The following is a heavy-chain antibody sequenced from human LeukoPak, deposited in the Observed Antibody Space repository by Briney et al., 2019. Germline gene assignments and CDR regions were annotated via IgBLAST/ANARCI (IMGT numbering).Heavy chain of an antibody. CDR1: GFTVSSNY. CDR3: AKDLSPFCGGDCHTLGY. Sequence: GGSLRLSCAASGFTVSSNYMSWVRQAPGKGLEWVSVIYSGGSTYYADSVKGRFTISRDNSKNTLYLQMNSLRAEDTAVYSCAKDLSPFCGGDCHTLGYWGQGTLVTVSS. D-gene: IGHD2-21*01. CDR2: IYSGGST. V-gene: IGHV3-53*05. J-gene: IGHJ4*02.